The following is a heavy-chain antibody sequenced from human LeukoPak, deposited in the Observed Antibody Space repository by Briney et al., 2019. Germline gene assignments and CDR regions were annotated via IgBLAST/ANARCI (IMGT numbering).Heavy chain of an antibody. V-gene: IGHV3-73*01. Sequence: GGSLRLSCAASGFSFSSYGMHWVRQASGKGLEWVGRIRSKANSYATGYTESVKGRFTISRDDSKNTAFLQMNSLKSEDTAVYYCTTQGYSYGSKFEYWGQGTLVTVSS. D-gene: IGHD5-18*01. J-gene: IGHJ4*02. CDR3: TTQGYSYGSKFEY. CDR2: IRSKANSYAT. CDR1: GFSFSSYG.